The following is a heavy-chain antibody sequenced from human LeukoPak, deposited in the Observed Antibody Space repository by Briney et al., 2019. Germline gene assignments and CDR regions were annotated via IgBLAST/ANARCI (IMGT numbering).Heavy chain of an antibody. V-gene: IGHV1-69*01. Sequence: GSSVKVSCKASGGTFSSYAISWVRQAPGQGLEWMGGIIPIFGTANYAQKFQGRVTITADESTSTAYMELSSLRSEDTAVYYCARPGYDSSGYYSPIDYWGQGTLVTVSS. CDR2: IIPIFGTA. J-gene: IGHJ4*02. CDR1: GGTFSSYA. D-gene: IGHD3-22*01. CDR3: ARPGYDSSGYYSPIDY.